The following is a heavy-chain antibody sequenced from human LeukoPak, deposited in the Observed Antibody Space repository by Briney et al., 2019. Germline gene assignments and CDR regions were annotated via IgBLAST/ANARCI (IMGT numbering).Heavy chain of an antibody. D-gene: IGHD1-26*01. CDR1: GFTFDDYA. CDR3: AKDMRELPDYFDY. J-gene: IGHJ4*02. V-gene: IGHV3-9*01. CDR2: ISWNSGSI. Sequence: GGSLRLSCAASGFTFDDYAMHWVRQAPGKGLEWVSGISWNSGSIGYADSVKGRFTISRDNAKNSLYLQMNSLRAEDTALYYCAKDMRELPDYFDYWGQGTLVTVSS.